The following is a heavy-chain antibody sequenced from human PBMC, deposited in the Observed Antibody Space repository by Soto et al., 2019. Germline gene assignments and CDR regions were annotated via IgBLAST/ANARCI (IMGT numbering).Heavy chain of an antibody. CDR1: GFTFDDYG. V-gene: IGHV3-20*04. Sequence: GGSLRLSCAASGFTFDDYGMSWVRQAPGKGLEWVSGINWNGGSTGYADSVKGRFTIARDNAKNSLYLQMNSLRAEDTAVYYCARDGGPTPPGTYYYGSGSSNWGQGPLVTVSS. CDR3: ARDGGPTPPGTYYYGSGSSN. D-gene: IGHD3-10*01. J-gene: IGHJ4*02. CDR2: INWNGGST.